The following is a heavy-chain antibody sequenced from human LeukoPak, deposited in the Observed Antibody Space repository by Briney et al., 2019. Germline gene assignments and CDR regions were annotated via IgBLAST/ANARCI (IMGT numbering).Heavy chain of an antibody. CDR1: GFTFSSYA. D-gene: IGHD6-13*01. Sequence: GSLRLSCAASGFTFSSYAMSWVRQAPGKGLEWVSAISGSGGSTYYADSVKGRFTISRDNSKNTLYLQMNSLRAEDTAVYYCAKEYSSSWFYYYYYGMDVWGQGTTVTVSS. CDR2: ISGSGGST. V-gene: IGHV3-23*01. J-gene: IGHJ6*02. CDR3: AKEYSSSWFYYYYYGMDV.